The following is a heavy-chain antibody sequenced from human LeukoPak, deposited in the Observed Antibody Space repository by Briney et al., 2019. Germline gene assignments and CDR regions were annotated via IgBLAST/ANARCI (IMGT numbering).Heavy chain of an antibody. Sequence: SETLSLTCTVSGGSISSSSYYWGWIRQPPGKGLEWIGSIYYSGSTYYNPSLKSRVTIPVDTSKNQFSLKLSSVTAADTAVYYCARRYSSSWYAPYYYYYMDVWGKGTTVTVSS. CDR3: ARRYSSSWYAPYYYYYMDV. J-gene: IGHJ6*03. D-gene: IGHD6-13*01. V-gene: IGHV4-39*01. CDR1: GGSISSSSYY. CDR2: IYYSGST.